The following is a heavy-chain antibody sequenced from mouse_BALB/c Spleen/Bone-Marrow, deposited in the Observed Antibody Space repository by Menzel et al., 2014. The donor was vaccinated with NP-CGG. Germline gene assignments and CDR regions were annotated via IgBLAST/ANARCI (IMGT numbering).Heavy chain of an antibody. CDR1: GFNIKDTY. V-gene: IGHV14-3*02. CDR3: AMYYYGSSLFAY. D-gene: IGHD1-1*01. Sequence: DVQLVESGAELVKPGASVKLSCTASGFNIKDTYMHWVKQRPEQGLEWIGRIDPANGNTKYDPKFQGKATITADTSSNTAYLQLSSLTSEDTAVYYCAMYYYGSSLFAYWGQGTLVTVSA. J-gene: IGHJ3*01. CDR2: IDPANGNT.